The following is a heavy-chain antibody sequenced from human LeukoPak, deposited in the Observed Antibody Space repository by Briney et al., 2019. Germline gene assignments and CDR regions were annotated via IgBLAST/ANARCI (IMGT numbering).Heavy chain of an antibody. CDR2: IKPDGSAE. CDR3: ARANNSSWHN. D-gene: IGHD6-13*01. V-gene: IGHV3-7*01. J-gene: IGHJ4*02. Sequence: PGGSLRLSCATSGFTFSSNWMSWVRHVPGRGLDWVANIKPDGSAEYYAASVKGRSTVSRDNAKNSLYLQMNSLRVEDTAVCYCARANNSSWHNWGQGTLVTVSS. CDR1: GFTFSSNW.